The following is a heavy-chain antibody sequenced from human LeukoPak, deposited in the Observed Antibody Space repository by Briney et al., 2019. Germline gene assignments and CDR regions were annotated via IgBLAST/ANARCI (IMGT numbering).Heavy chain of an antibody. CDR3: ARDWVTTGFDY. V-gene: IGHV3-30*19. CDR1: GFTFSSYG. J-gene: IGHJ4*02. D-gene: IGHD4-17*01. Sequence: GGSLRLSCVASGFTFSSYGMHWVRQAPGKGLEWVAVIWYDGSNKYYADSVKGRFTISRDNSKNTVSLQMNSLRTEDTAVFYCARDWVTTGFDYWGQGTLVTVSS. CDR2: IWYDGSNK.